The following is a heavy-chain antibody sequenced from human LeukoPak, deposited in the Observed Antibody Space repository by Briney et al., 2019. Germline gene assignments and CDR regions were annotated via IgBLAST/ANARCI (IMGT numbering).Heavy chain of an antibody. J-gene: IGHJ5*02. CDR3: ATCIATRSPTPGDWFDP. CDR2: MNPNSGNT. Sequence: RASVKVSCKASGYTFTSYDINWVRQATGQGLEWMGWMNPNSGNTGYAQKFQGRVTMTRDTSTSTAYMELSRLRSDDTAVYYCATCIATRSPTPGDWFDPWGQGTLVTVSS. V-gene: IGHV1-8*01. D-gene: IGHD6-6*01. CDR1: GYTFTSYD.